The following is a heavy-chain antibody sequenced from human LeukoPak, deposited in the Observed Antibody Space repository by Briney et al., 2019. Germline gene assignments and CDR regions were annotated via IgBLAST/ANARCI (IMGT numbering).Heavy chain of an antibody. Sequence: PGGSLRLSCAASGFTFSSYSMNWVRQAPGKGLEWVSSISSSSSYIYYADSVKGRFTISRVNAKNSLYLQMNSLRAEDTAVYYCAKDRLGITYTFDYWGQGTLVTVSS. D-gene: IGHD7-27*01. CDR1: GFTFSSYS. J-gene: IGHJ4*02. V-gene: IGHV3-21*01. CDR3: AKDRLGITYTFDY. CDR2: ISSSSSYI.